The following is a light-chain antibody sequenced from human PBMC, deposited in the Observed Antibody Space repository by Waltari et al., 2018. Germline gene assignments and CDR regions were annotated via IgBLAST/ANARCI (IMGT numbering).Light chain of an antibody. CDR3: QKYDFLPAT. Sequence: EIVFTQSPGTLSLSPCERATLSCRARQGVGKYLAWYQQRPGQAPRLLLYHSSIRATGIPDRFSGSGYGTDVSLTISRLEPEDFAVYYCQKYDFLPATFGQGTTVEIK. V-gene: IGKV3-20*01. J-gene: IGKJ1*01. CDR2: HSS. CDR1: QGVGKY.